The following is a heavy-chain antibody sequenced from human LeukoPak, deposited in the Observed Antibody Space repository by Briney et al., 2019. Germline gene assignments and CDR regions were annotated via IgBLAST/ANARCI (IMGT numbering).Heavy chain of an antibody. J-gene: IGHJ3*02. CDR3: AKDPGVITFGPGGDAFDN. D-gene: IGHD3-16*01. CDR2: ISGSGGST. CDR1: GFTFSSYA. Sequence: GGSLRLSCAASGFTFSSYAMSWVRQAPGKGLEWGSAISGSGGSTYYADSVKGRFTISRDNSKNTLYLQMNSLRAQGTAVYYWAKDPGVITFGPGGDAFDNWGQGTMVTVSS. V-gene: IGHV3-23*01.